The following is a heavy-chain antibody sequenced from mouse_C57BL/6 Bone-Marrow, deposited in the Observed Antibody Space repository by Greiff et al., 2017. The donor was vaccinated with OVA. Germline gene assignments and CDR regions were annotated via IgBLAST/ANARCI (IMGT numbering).Heavy chain of an antibody. CDR3: ARGDYGNSVWYFDV. J-gene: IGHJ1*03. D-gene: IGHD2-1*01. V-gene: IGHV7-1*01. CDR2: SRNKANDYTT. CDR1: GFTFSDFY. Sequence: EVNLVESGGGLVQSGRSLRLSCATSGFTFSDFYMEWVRQAPGKGLEWIAASRNKANDYTTEYSASVKGRFIVSRDTSQSILYLQMNALRAEDTAIYYCARGDYGNSVWYFDVWGTGTTVTVSS.